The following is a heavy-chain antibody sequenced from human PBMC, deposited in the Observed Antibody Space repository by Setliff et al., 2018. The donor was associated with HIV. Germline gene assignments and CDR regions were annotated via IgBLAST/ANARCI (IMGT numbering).Heavy chain of an antibody. CDR2: IYYSGIP. CDR3: VRGGLLEWFVS. CDR1: GDSIRSTHFY. J-gene: IGHJ4*02. Sequence: PSETLSLTCTASGDSIRSTHFYWVWIRQPHGRGLEWIGTIYYSGIPYYNPSLKSRVTISVDKSRSQFSLNLTSVTAPDTAVYYCVRGGLLEWFVSWGQGSQVTVSS. V-gene: IGHV4-39*01. D-gene: IGHD3-3*01.